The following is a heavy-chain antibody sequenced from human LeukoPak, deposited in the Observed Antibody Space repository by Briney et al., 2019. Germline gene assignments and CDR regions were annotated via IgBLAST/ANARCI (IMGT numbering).Heavy chain of an antibody. CDR3: ARSLYDYVWGSYRMKLPDY. J-gene: IGHJ4*02. Sequence: SETLPLTCAVYGGSFSGYYWSWIRQPPGKGLEWIGEINHSGSTNYNPSLKSRVTISVDTSKNQFSLKLSSVTAADTAVYYCARSLYDYVWGSYRMKLPDYWGQGTLVTVSS. D-gene: IGHD3-16*02. CDR2: INHSGST. CDR1: GGSFSGYY. V-gene: IGHV4-34*01.